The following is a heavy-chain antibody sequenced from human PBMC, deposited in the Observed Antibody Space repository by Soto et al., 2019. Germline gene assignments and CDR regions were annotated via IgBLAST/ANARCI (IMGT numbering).Heavy chain of an antibody. CDR1: GGSFSGYY. CDR3: ARAQCYYDSSGYPDGFDI. J-gene: IGHJ3*02. CDR2: IYYSGST. V-gene: IGHV4-30-4*01. D-gene: IGHD3-22*01. Sequence: PSETLSLTCAVYGGSFSGYYWSWIRQPPGKGLEWIGYIYYSGSTYYNPSLKSRVTISVDTSKNQFSLKLSSVTAADTAVYYCARAQCYYDSSGYPDGFDIWGQGTMVTVSS.